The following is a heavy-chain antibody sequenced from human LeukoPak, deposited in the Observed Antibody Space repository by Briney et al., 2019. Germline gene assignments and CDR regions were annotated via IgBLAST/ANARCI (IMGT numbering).Heavy chain of an antibody. D-gene: IGHD6-6*01. CDR1: GFSFSSYA. CDR2: ISDSGTST. Sequence: GGSLRLSCAASGFSFSSYAMTWVRQAPGKGLEWVSAISDSGTSTYYADSVKGRFSISRDNSKNTLYLQMNSLRADDTAVYYCAKEVYSSSSGFRFDYWGKGTLVTVSS. V-gene: IGHV3-23*01. CDR3: AKEVYSSSSGFRFDY. J-gene: IGHJ4*02.